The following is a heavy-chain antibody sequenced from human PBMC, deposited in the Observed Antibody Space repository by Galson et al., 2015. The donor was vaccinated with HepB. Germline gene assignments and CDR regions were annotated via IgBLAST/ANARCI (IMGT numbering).Heavy chain of an antibody. V-gene: IGHV3-7*01. CDR1: GFTFSNYA. CDR3: ANIAAAGTGY. Sequence: SLRLSCAASGFTFSNYAMNWVRQAPGKGLEWVANIKEDGSEKYYVDSVKGRFTISRDNAKKSLYLQMSSLRAEDTAVYYCANIAAAGTGYWGQGTLVTVSS. J-gene: IGHJ4*02. CDR2: IKEDGSEK. D-gene: IGHD6-13*01.